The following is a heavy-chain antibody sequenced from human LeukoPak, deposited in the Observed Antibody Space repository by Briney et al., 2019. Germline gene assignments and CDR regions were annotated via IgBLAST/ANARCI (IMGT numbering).Heavy chain of an antibody. CDR2: ISAYNGNT. Sequence: GASVKVSCKASGYTFTSYGISWVRQAPGQGLEWMGWISAYNGNTNYAQKLQGRVTMTTDTSTSTAYMELRSLRSDDTAVYYCARVNNDYGDYAPYYYYYMDVWGKGTTVTISS. CDR1: GYTFTSYG. V-gene: IGHV1-18*01. D-gene: IGHD4-17*01. CDR3: ARVNNDYGDYAPYYYYYMDV. J-gene: IGHJ6*03.